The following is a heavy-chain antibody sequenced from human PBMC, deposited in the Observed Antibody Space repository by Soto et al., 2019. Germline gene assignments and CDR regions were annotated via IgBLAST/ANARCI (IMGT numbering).Heavy chain of an antibody. CDR2: IYYSGST. Sequence: SETLSLTCTVSGGSISSYYWSWIRQPPGKGLEWIGYIYYSGSTNYNPSLKSRVTISVDTSKNQFSLKLSSVTAADTAVYYCARGTGYSSGPNDYWGQGTLVTV. CDR1: GGSISSYY. J-gene: IGHJ4*02. V-gene: IGHV4-59*01. D-gene: IGHD6-19*01. CDR3: ARGTGYSSGPNDY.